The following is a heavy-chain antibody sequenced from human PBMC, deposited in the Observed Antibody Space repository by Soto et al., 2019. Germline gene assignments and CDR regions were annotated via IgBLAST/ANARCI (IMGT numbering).Heavy chain of an antibody. CDR2: ISNGGSSI. J-gene: IGHJ5*02. CDR3: TRPCRYCNGGGPGNWFDP. V-gene: IGHV3-11*01. CDR1: GFTFGDYD. D-gene: IGHD2-8*02. Sequence: QVQLVESGGGLVKPGGSLRLSCAASGFTFGDYDMSWIRQAPGKGLEWVSYISNGGSSIYYADSVKGRFTISRDNANRSVFLQMNSLRAEDTAVYYCTRPCRYCNGGGPGNWFDPWGQGTLVTVSS.